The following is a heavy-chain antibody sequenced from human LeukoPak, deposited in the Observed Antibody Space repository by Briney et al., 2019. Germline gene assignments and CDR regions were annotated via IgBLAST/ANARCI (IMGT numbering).Heavy chain of an antibody. CDR1: GFTFGSYS. J-gene: IGHJ4*02. Sequence: GGSLRLSCAASGFTFGSYSMNWVRQAPGKGLEWVSSISSSSSYIYYADSVKGRFTISRDNAKNSLYLQMNSLRAEDTAVYYCARDFRFNIDYWGQGTLVTVSS. V-gene: IGHV3-21*01. D-gene: IGHD2/OR15-2a*01. CDR2: ISSSSSYI. CDR3: ARDFRFNIDY.